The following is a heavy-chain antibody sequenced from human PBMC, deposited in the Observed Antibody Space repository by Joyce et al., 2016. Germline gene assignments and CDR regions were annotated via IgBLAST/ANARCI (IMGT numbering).Heavy chain of an antibody. CDR3: ARETGTNNRAYYWYLDL. CDR2: ISYDRSNE. Sequence: QVQLVESGGGVVQPGRSLRLSCAASEITFSNYPMHWVRQAPGKGLEWVPVISYDRSNENYADSVKGRSTISRDNSKNTLYLQMNSLRAEDAAVYYCARETGTNNRAYYWYLDLWGRGTLVTVSS. V-gene: IGHV3-30*04. CDR1: EITFSNYP. D-gene: IGHD1/OR15-1a*01. J-gene: IGHJ2*01.